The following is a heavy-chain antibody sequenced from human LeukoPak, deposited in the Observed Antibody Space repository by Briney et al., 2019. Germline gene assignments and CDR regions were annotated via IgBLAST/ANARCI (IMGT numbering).Heavy chain of an antibody. CDR2: INHSGST. CDR3: ARASRVGFVVVTPGRRRSAGAFDI. D-gene: IGHD2-21*02. Sequence: SETLSLTCAVYGGSFSGYYWSWIRQPPGKGLEWIGEINHSGSTNYNPSLKSRVTISVDTSKNQFSLKLSSVTAADTAVYYCARASRVGFVVVTPGRRRSAGAFDIWGQGTMVTVSS. V-gene: IGHV4-34*01. CDR1: GGSFSGYY. J-gene: IGHJ3*02.